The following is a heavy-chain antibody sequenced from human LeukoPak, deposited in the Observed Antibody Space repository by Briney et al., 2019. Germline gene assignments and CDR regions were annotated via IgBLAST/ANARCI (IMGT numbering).Heavy chain of an antibody. CDR2: ISSSSSYI. CDR3: ARMGGTGGYNRYFDY. V-gene: IGHV3-21*01. CDR1: GFTFSSYS. Sequence: PGVSLRLSCAASGFTFSSYSMNWVRQAPGKGLEWVSSISSSSSYIYYADSVKGRFTISRDNAKNSLYLQMNSLRAEDTAVYYCARMGGTGGYNRYFDYWGQGTLVTVSS. J-gene: IGHJ4*02. D-gene: IGHD5-24*01.